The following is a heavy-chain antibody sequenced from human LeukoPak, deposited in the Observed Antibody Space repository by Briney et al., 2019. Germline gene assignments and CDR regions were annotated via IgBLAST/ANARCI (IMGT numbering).Heavy chain of an antibody. CDR3: AKGAVAGTFY. Sequence: GGSLRLSCADSGFTFSTYSMNWVRQAPGKGLEWVSSISKSSYYIHYADSVKGRFTISRDNAKNSLFLQMNSLRVEETAVYYCAKGAVAGTFYWGQGTLVTVSS. V-gene: IGHV3-21*01. D-gene: IGHD6-19*01. CDR1: GFTFSTYS. J-gene: IGHJ4*02. CDR2: ISKSSYYI.